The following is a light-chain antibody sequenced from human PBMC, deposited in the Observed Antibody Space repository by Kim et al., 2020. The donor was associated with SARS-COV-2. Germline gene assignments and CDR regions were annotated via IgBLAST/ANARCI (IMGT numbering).Light chain of an antibody. Sequence: TLSLSPGERATLSCRASQSVSSCYLAWYQQKPGQAPRRLIYGASSRATGITDMFSGSGSGTDFTITISRLEPEDFAVYYCQHLGTFGQGTKVEIK. J-gene: IGKJ1*01. CDR3: QHLGT. CDR1: QSVSSCY. V-gene: IGKV3-20*01. CDR2: GAS.